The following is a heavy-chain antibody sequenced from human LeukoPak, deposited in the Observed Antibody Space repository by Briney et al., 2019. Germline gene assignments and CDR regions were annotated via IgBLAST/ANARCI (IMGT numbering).Heavy chain of an antibody. CDR1: GGSISSRGYY. V-gene: IGHV4-39*07. D-gene: IGHD1-26*01. CDR3: ARGGELPFDY. CDR2: IYYSGST. J-gene: IGHJ4*02. Sequence: PSETLSLTCTVSGGSISSRGYYWGWIRQPPGKGLEWIGSIYYSGSTYYNPSLKSRVTMSVDTSKNQFSLRLNSVTAADTAVYYCARGGELPFDYWGQGTLATVSS.